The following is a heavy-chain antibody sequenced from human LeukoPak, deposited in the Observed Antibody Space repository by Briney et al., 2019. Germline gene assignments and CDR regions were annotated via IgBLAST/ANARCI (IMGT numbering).Heavy chain of an antibody. J-gene: IGHJ5*02. CDR2: IDYSGHT. V-gene: IGHV4-39*01. CDR1: CASIRSSSRADYFF. D-gene: IGHD3-16*01. CDR3: ARPLYNSWDRFDP. Sequence: NPSETLSLTCTVSCASIRSSSRADYFFWGWIRQAPGKGLEWIGSIDYSGHTYYNPSLKTRATISVDTPKNQFSLSLRSVTAADTAVYYCARPLYNSWDRFDPWGQGTLITVS.